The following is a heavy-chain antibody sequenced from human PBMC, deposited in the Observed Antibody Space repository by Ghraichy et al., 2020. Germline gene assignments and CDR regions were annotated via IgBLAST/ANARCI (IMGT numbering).Heavy chain of an antibody. D-gene: IGHD1-1*01. Sequence: SETLSLTCAVYGGSFSGYYWSWIRQPPGKGLEWIGEINHSGSTNYNPSLKSRVTISVDTSKNQFSLKLSSVTAADTAVYYCARGQLERRRRQFDYWGQGTLVTVSS. CDR1: GGSFSGYY. CDR2: INHSGST. V-gene: IGHV4-34*01. J-gene: IGHJ4*02. CDR3: ARGQLERRRRQFDY.